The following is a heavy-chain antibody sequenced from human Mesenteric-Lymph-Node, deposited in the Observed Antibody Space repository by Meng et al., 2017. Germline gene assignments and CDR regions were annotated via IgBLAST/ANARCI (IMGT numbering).Heavy chain of an antibody. J-gene: IGHJ5*02. D-gene: IGHD3-10*01. CDR1: GGSISSGGYY. Sequence: QGQLQESGPGLVKPSPTLSLTCTVSGGSISSGGYYWSWIRQHPGKGLEWIGYIHDSGSTYYNPSLKSRVTISADTSKNQFSLKLSSVTAADTAAYYCARASYGSGSPLGESWFDPWGQGTLVTVSS. CDR3: ARASYGSGSPLGESWFDP. CDR2: IHDSGST. V-gene: IGHV4-31*03.